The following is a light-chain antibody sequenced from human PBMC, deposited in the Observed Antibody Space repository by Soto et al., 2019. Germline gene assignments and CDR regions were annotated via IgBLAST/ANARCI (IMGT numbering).Light chain of an antibody. CDR2: EVS. J-gene: IGLJ3*02. CDR3: QSYDSSLSGWV. Sequence: QSALTQPPSASGSPGQSVTISCTGTSSDVGGYNYVSWYQQHPGKAPKVMIYEVSERPSGVPDRFSGSKSGNTASLTVSGLQAEDEADYYCQSYDSSLSGWVFGGGTKLTVL. V-gene: IGLV2-8*01. CDR1: SSDVGGYNY.